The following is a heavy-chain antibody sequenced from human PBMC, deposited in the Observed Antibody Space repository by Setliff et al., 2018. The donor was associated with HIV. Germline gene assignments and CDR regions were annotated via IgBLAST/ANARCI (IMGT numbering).Heavy chain of an antibody. CDR1: GGSINSANYY. D-gene: IGHD4-17*01. Sequence: SETLSLTCTVSGGSINSANYYWSWIRLPAGKGLEWVGRIYASGNTNYNPSFQGRVTILIDPSKNQFSLRLSSVTAADTAIYYCVGIYADYSYYLDVWGKGTTVTVSS. J-gene: IGHJ6*03. CDR3: VGIYADYSYYLDV. V-gene: IGHV4-61*02. CDR2: IYASGNT.